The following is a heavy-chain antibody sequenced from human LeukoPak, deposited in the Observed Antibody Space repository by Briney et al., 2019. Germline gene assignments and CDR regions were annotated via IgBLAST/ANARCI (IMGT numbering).Heavy chain of an antibody. CDR2: IYTRGST. J-gene: IGHJ3*02. V-gene: IGHV4-4*07. D-gene: IGHD2-8*02. CDR3: ARGRYCSATTCSGGDAFDI. Sequence: PSETLSLTCTVSGTSVSSYYWSWIRQPAGRGLEWIGRIYTRGSTNYNPSLQSRVSMSVDSSKSQFSLRLTSVTAADTAIYYCARGRYCSATTCSGGDAFDIWGRGTVVTVSS. CDR1: GTSVSSYY.